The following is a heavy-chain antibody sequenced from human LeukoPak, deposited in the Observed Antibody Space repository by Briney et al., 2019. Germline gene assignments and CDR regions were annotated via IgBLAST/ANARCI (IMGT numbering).Heavy chain of an antibody. CDR2: INHSGST. V-gene: IGHV4-34*01. CDR1: GGSFSGYY. J-gene: IGHJ6*02. CDR3: ARGGEPQYYYYGMDV. D-gene: IGHD1-14*01. Sequence: SETLSLTCAVYGGSFSGYYWSWIRQPPGKGLEWIGEINHSGSTNYNPSLKSRVTISVDTSKNQFSLKLSSVTAADTAVYYCARGGEPQYYYYGMDVWGQGTTVTVSS.